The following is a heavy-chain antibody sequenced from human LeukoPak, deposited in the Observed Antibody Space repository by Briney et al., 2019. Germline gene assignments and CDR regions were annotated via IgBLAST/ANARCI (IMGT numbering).Heavy chain of an antibody. CDR1: GYTFTSYY. CDR2: INPSGGST. V-gene: IGHV1-46*01. D-gene: IGHD3-10*01. CDR3: ARELMNYYGSGSYEGFDY. J-gene: IGHJ4*02. Sequence: ASVTVSCKASGYTFTSYYMHWVRQAPGQGLEWMGIINPSGGSTSYAQKFQGRVTMTRDMSTSTVYMELSSLRSEDTAVYYCARELMNYYGSGSYEGFDYWGQGTLVTVSS.